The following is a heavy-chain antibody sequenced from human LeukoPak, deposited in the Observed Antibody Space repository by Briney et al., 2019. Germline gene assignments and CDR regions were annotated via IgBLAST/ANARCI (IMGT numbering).Heavy chain of an antibody. CDR3: ASFPPIVGAN. J-gene: IGHJ4*02. CDR2: FDPEDGET. V-gene: IGHV1-24*01. CDR1: GYTFTGYY. Sequence: ASVKVSCKASGYTFTGYYMHWVRQAPGQGLEWMGGFDPEDGETLYAQKFQGRVTMTEDTSTDTAYMELSSLRSEDTAVYYCASFPPIVGANWGQGTLVTVSS. D-gene: IGHD1-26*01.